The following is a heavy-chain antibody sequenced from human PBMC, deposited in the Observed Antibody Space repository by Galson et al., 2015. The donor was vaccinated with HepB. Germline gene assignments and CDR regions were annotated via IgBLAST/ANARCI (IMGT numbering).Heavy chain of an antibody. D-gene: IGHD1-26*01. CDR2: ISYDGSNK. J-gene: IGHJ4*01. Sequence: SLRLSCAASGFTFSSYAMHWVRQAPGKGLEWVAVISYDGSNKYYADSVKGRFTISRDNSKNTLYLQMNSLRAEDTAVYYCARKPTEEIPYAGGSYWGVGDYFDYWGQGTLVTVSS. V-gene: IGHV3-30-3*01. CDR3: ARKPTEEIPYAGGSYWGVGDYFDY. CDR1: GFTFSSYA.